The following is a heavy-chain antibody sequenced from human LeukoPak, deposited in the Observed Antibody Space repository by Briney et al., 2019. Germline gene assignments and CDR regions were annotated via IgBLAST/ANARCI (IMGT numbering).Heavy chain of an antibody. CDR1: GGSVSSGSYY. V-gene: IGHV4-61*01. Sequence: PSETLSLTCTVSGGSVSSGSYYWSWIRQPPGKGLEWIGYIYYSGSTNYNPSLKSRGTISVDTAKDQFSLKLSSVTAAATAVYYCARDRGLNTFDYWGQGTLVTVSS. J-gene: IGHJ4*02. CDR2: IYYSGST. CDR3: ARDRGLNTFDY. D-gene: IGHD3-10*01.